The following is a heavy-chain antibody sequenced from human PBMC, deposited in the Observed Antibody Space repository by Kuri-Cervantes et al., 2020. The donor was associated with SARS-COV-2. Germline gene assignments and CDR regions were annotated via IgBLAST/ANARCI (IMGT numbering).Heavy chain of an antibody. V-gene: IGHV4-4*09. CDR3: ATSQNLEWSPSGVFWYFDL. J-gene: IGHJ2*01. Sequence: SETLSLTCTVSGGSISGYYWSWIRQPAGKGLEWIGFIYSSGVTNYNPSLKSRVTISADTSRNQFSLKLNSVTAADTAVYFCATSQNLEWSPSGVFWYFDLWGRGTLVTVSS. CDR2: IYSSGVT. CDR1: GGSISGYY. D-gene: IGHD3-3*01.